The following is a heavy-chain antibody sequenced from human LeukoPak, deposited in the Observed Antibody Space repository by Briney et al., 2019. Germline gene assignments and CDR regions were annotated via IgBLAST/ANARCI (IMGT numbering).Heavy chain of an antibody. J-gene: IGHJ4*02. CDR3: ARSHYYDSSGYFDG. Sequence: SETLSLTCTVSGGSISSYYWSWMRQPPGKGLEWIGYIYYSGSTNYNPSLKSRVTISVDTSKNQFSLKLSSVTAADTAVYYCARSHYYDSSGYFDGWGQGTLVTVSS. CDR2: IYYSGST. CDR1: GGSISSYY. D-gene: IGHD3-22*01. V-gene: IGHV4-59*08.